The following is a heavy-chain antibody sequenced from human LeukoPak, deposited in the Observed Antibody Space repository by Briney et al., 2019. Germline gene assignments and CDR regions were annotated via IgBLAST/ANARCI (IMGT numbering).Heavy chain of an antibody. Sequence: PGGSLRLSCAASGFTFSNYAMSWVRQAPGKGLEWVSGISGSGYTTYYTDSVKGRFTISRDNSKNTLYLQMNSLRAEDTAVYYCAKNYDILTGYYTWGQGTLVTVSS. CDR2: ISGSGYTT. J-gene: IGHJ5*02. CDR1: GFTFSNYA. D-gene: IGHD3-9*01. CDR3: AKNYDILTGYYT. V-gene: IGHV3-23*01.